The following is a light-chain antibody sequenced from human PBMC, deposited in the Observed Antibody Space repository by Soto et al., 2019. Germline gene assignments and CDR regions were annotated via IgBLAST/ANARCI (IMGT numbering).Light chain of an antibody. CDR3: AAWDDSLNGVV. CDR2: SNN. J-gene: IGLJ2*01. V-gene: IGLV1-44*01. Sequence: QSVLTQPPSASGTPGQRVTISCSGSSSNIGSNTVNWYQQLPGTAPKLLIHSNNQRPSGVPDRFSGSKSGTSASLVTSGLQSEDEADYYCAAWDDSLNGVVFGGGTKVTVL. CDR1: SSNIGSNT.